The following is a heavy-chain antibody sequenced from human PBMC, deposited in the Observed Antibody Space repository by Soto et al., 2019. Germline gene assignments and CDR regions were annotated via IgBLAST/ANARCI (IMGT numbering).Heavy chain of an antibody. CDR1: GYTFTSYH. J-gene: IGHJ4*02. Sequence: VSGKVSCKSSGYTFTSYHFSWVRQAPGQGLEWMGWISAYNGNIKYAQNFQGRVTLTTDTSTSSAYMELRSLRAGDTAVCYCARSFYCSDGSCYSDYWGQGTLVTVSS. V-gene: IGHV1-18*01. D-gene: IGHD2-15*01. CDR2: ISAYNGNI. CDR3: ARSFYCSDGSCYSDY.